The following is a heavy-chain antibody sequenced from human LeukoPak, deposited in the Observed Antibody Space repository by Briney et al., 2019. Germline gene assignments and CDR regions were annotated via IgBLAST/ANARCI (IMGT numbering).Heavy chain of an antibody. V-gene: IGHV5-51*04. Sequence: GESLKISCKGSGYIFANYWIGWVRQMPGKGLEWMGIVYPGDSVTRYSPSFQGQVTISAGRPITTAYLQWSSLKASDTAMYYCVRFAYGSDFFPGHYWGQGTRVTVSS. J-gene: IGHJ4*02. D-gene: IGHD6-19*01. CDR3: VRFAYGSDFFPGHY. CDR1: GYIFANYW. CDR2: VYPGDSVT.